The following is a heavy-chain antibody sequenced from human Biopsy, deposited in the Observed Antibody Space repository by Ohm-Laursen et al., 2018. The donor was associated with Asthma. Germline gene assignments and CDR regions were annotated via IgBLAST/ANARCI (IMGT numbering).Heavy chain of an antibody. J-gene: IGHJ4*02. V-gene: IGHV4-39*07. CDR3: ARERAGYYGSGSYLGY. CDR2: IYYNGRT. Sequence: TLSLTCTVSGGSISSSSYYWGWIRQPPGKGLEWIGSIYYNGRTYYNPSLKSRVTISVDTSKKQLSLQLSSVTAADTAVYYCARERAGYYGSGSYLGYWGQGTLDTVSS. CDR1: GGSISSSSYY. D-gene: IGHD3-10*01.